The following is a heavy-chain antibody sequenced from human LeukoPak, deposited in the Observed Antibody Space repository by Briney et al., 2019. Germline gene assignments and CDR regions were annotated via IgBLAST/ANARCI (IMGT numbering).Heavy chain of an antibody. Sequence: GASVTLSFKASGYTFTGNYMHWVRQGHGQGIEWMGWINPNSGGTNYVQKFQGRVTMTRDTSVSTAYMELSRLRSDDTAVYYCARGPRYCSSTSCSEFDYWGQGTLVTVSS. D-gene: IGHD2-2*01. J-gene: IGHJ4*02. CDR2: INPNSGGT. V-gene: IGHV1-2*02. CDR3: ARGPRYCSSTSCSEFDY. CDR1: GYTFTGNY.